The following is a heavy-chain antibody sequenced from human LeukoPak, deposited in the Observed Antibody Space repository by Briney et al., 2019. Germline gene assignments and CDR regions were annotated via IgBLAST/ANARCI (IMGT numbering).Heavy chain of an antibody. D-gene: IGHD6-13*01. Sequence: GSLRLSCAASGFTFSSYGMHWVRQAPGKGLEWVAVIWYDGSNKYYADSVKGRFTISRDNSKNTLYLQMNSLRAEDTAVYYCARDRWGTAAGIVLLGTPDYWGQGTLVTVSS. CDR1: GFTFSSYG. J-gene: IGHJ4*02. CDR3: ARDRWGTAAGIVLLGTPDY. V-gene: IGHV3-33*01. CDR2: IWYDGSNK.